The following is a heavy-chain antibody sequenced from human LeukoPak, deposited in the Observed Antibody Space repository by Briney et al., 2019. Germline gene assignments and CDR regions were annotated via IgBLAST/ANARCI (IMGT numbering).Heavy chain of an antibody. V-gene: IGHV4-61*02. Sequence: SETLPLTCTVSGDSIYSGNYYWSWIRQPAGKGLEWIGRIYSSGTTIYNPSLKSRVTISVDTSKNQFSLKMSSVTAADTAVYYCAREGGSYDSSGYYSLHYYFDYWGQGTLVTVSS. CDR3: AREGGSYDSSGYYSLHYYFDY. J-gene: IGHJ4*02. CDR2: IYSSGTT. D-gene: IGHD3-22*01. CDR1: GDSIYSGNYY.